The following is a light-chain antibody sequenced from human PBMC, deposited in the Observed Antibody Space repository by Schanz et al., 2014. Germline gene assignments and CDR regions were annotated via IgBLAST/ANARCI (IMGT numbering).Light chain of an antibody. CDR2: AAS. CDR3: QQLSSSPYT. Sequence: DIQMTQSPSSLSASVGDRVTISCRASEDITVFLAWYQQRPGQAPKLLIYAASILQSGVPSRFSGSGSGTEFSLTISSLQPEDFPSYYCQQLSSSPYTFSHGTRLEI. CDR1: EDITVF. V-gene: IGKV1-9*01. J-gene: IGKJ2*01.